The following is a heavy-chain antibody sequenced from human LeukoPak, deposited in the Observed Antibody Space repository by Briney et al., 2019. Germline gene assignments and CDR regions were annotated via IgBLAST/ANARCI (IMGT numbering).Heavy chain of an antibody. CDR3: ARVPYSAAMDV. Sequence: SETLSLTCTVSAYSISSGYYWGWIRQPPGKGLEWIGSIYHSGSTNYNPSLKSRVTISVDTSKNQFSLKLSSVTAADTAVYYCARVPYSAAMDVWGKGTTVTVSS. J-gene: IGHJ6*04. CDR2: IYHSGST. CDR1: AYSISSGYY. V-gene: IGHV4-38-2*02. D-gene: IGHD2-21*01.